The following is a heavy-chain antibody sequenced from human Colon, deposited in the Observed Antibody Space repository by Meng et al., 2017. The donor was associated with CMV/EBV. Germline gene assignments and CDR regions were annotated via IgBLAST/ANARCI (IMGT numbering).Heavy chain of an antibody. Sequence: GGSLRLSCAVSGFSVRGYYLTWVRQAPGKGLEWLSVIYSSGHTFYADSVKGRFSISRDNFQNTVYLQMNSLRVDDTAVYYCSKGCSDKRCYIESWGQGTLVTVSS. CDR3: SKGCSDKRCYIES. CDR2: IYSSGHT. V-gene: IGHV3-53*01. J-gene: IGHJ4*02. CDR1: GFSVRGYY. D-gene: IGHD5/OR15-5a*01.